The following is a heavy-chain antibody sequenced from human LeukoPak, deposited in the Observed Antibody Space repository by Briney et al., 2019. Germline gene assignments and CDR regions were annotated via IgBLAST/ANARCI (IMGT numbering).Heavy chain of an antibody. V-gene: IGHV3-23*01. J-gene: IGHJ4*02. CDR3: AKYYDSSGYYFGQFDY. Sequence: GGSLRLSCAASGFTFGSYAMSWVRQAPGKGLEWVSAISGSGGSTYYADSVKGRFTISRDNSKNTLYLQMNSLRAEDTAVYYCAKYYDSSGYYFGQFDYWGQGTLVTVSS. CDR1: GFTFGSYA. D-gene: IGHD3-22*01. CDR2: ISGSGGST.